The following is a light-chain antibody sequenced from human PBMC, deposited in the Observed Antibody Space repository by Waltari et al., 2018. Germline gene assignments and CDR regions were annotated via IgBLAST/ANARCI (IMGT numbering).Light chain of an antibody. CDR3: QSYDTRLSASVI. J-gene: IGLJ2*01. CDR1: SSNIGAGYD. V-gene: IGLV1-40*01. CDR2: ASP. Sequence: QSVLTQPPSVSGAPGQTVTISCIGGSSNIGAGYDVHWYQQLPHTAPKLLIYASPNRPSGISDRFSGSKSGTSASLVITGLQIEDEAVYYCQSYDTRLSASVIFGGGTELTVL.